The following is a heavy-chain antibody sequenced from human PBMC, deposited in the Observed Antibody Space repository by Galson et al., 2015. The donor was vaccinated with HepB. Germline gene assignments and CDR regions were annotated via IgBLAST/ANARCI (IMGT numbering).Heavy chain of an antibody. Sequence: QSGAEVKKPGESLRISCKGSGYSFTSYWISWVRQMPGKGLEWMGRIDPSDSYTNYSPSFQGHVTISADKSISTAYLQWSSLKASDTAMYYCARHEPIVVVAEPSEMGYWGQGTLVTVSS. CDR1: GYSFTSYW. CDR2: IDPSDSYT. J-gene: IGHJ4*02. D-gene: IGHD2-15*01. CDR3: ARHEPIVVVAEPSEMGY. V-gene: IGHV5-10-1*01.